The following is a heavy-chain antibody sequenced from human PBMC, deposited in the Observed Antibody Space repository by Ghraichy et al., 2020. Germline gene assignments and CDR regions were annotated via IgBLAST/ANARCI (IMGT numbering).Heavy chain of an antibody. Sequence: SETLSLTCTVSGGSISSSSYYWGWIRQPPGKGLEWIGSIYYSGSTYYNPSLKSRLTISVDTSKNQFSLKLSSVTAADTAVYYCARQTRAVAGLYYGMDVWGQGTTVTVSS. D-gene: IGHD6-19*01. CDR2: IYYSGST. CDR3: ARQTRAVAGLYYGMDV. J-gene: IGHJ6*02. V-gene: IGHV4-39*01. CDR1: GGSISSSSYY.